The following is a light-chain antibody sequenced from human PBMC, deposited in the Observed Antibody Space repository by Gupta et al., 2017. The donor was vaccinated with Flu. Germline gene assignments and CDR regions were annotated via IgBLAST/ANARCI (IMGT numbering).Light chain of an antibody. Sequence: QSALTQPPSASGSPGPSVAISCTGTSYDIGAYKFVSWYHQHPGKAPKLVLYEVNKRPSGVPDRFSGARSGNAASLTVSGLQADDEAVYFCSAYAGNQNVLFGGGTKLTV. J-gene: IGLJ2*01. CDR1: SYDIGAYKF. V-gene: IGLV2-8*01. CDR3: SAYAGNQNVL. CDR2: EVN.